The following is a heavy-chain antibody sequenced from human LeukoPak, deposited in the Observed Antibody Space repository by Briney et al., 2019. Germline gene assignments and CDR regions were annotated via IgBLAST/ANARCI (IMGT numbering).Heavy chain of an antibody. CDR3: ARGRASNSYGLSYDY. Sequence: ASVKVSCKASGYTFTGYYMHWVRQAPGQGLEWMGWINPNSGGTNYAQKFQGRVTMTRDTSISTAYMELSRLRSDDTAVYYCARGRASNSYGLSYDYWGQGTLVTVSS. D-gene: IGHD5-18*01. CDR2: INPNSGGT. CDR1: GYTFTGYY. V-gene: IGHV1-2*02. J-gene: IGHJ4*02.